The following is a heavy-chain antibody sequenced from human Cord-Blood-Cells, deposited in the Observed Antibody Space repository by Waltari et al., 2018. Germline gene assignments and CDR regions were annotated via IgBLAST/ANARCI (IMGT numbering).Heavy chain of an antibody. CDR2: MNPNSGNT. CDR1: GYTFTSYD. V-gene: IGHV1-8*03. D-gene: IGHD1-26*01. J-gene: IGHJ3*02. CDR3: ARGLVSGPHHDAFDI. Sequence: QVQLVQSGAEVKKPGASVTVSCRASGYTFTSYDLNWVRQATGQGLEWMGWMNPNSGNTGYAQKFQGRVTITRNTSISTAYMELSSLRSEDTAVYYCARGLVSGPHHDAFDIWGQGTMVTVSS.